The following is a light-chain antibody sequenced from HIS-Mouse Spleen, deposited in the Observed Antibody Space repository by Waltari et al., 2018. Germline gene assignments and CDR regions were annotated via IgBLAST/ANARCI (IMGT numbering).Light chain of an antibody. CDR3: CSYVGSSTWV. Sequence: QSALTQPASVSGSPGQSITISCTGTSSDVGSYNLVSWYQQHPGKAPKLMIYEGSKRPSWVSNRFSGSKSGNTASLTISGLQAEDEADYYCCSYVGSSTWVFGGGTKLTVL. CDR1: SSDVGSYNL. CDR2: EGS. V-gene: IGLV2-23*01. J-gene: IGLJ3*02.